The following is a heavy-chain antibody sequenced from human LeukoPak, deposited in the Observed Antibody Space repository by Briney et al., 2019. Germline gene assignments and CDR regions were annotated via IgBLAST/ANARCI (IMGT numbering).Heavy chain of an antibody. CDR3: ARDWPSPAAGDYEY. Sequence: SSVPESCQSSGYTLISYGISWVRQAPGQGLEWMGWINAYNGNTNNAQKLQGRVTMTTAASTSRVYMDLRSLRSDDTAVYYCARDWPSPAAGDYEYWGEGTLVTVSS. D-gene: IGHD4-17*01. V-gene: IGHV1-18*01. CDR1: GYTLISYG. CDR2: INAYNGNT. J-gene: IGHJ4*02.